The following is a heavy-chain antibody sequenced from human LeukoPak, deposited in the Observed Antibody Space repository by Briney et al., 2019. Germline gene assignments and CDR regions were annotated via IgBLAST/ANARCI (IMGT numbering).Heavy chain of an antibody. CDR2: INWNGGST. Sequence: RPGGSLRLSCAASGFTFDDYGMSWVRQAPGKGLELVSGINWNGGSTGYADSVKGRFTISRDNAKNSLYLQMNSLRAEDTALYYCARGLSLGGSGSYNWFDPWGQGTLVTVSS. CDR1: GFTFDDYG. J-gene: IGHJ5*02. V-gene: IGHV3-20*04. D-gene: IGHD6-19*01. CDR3: ARGLSLGGSGSYNWFDP.